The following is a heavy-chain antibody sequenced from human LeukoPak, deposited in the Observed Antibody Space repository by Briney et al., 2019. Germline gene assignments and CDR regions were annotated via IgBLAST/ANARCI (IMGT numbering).Heavy chain of an antibody. J-gene: IGHJ4*02. Sequence: GGSLRLSCAASGFIFEESTIHWVRQAPGKGLEWVSLINWDGGTTRYADSVNGRFAISRDNGKNPLSLQMNSLRVEDTALYYGATGDVDSPMNFYHGAQGTLVTVSS. D-gene: IGHD3-22*01. CDR1: GFIFEEST. CDR2: INWDGGTT. V-gene: IGHV3-43*01. CDR3: ATGDVDSPMNFYH.